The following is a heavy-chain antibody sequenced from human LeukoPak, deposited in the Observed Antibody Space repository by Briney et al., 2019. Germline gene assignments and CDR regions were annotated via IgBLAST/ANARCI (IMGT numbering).Heavy chain of an antibody. CDR3: ARASYNWNPQCQCQYYYYMDV. J-gene: IGHJ6*03. D-gene: IGHD1-20*01. V-gene: IGHV1-69*05. CDR2: VIPIFGTA. Sequence: SVTVSCKASGGTFSSYAISWVRQAPGKGLEWMGGVIPIFGTANYAQKFQGRVTITTDESTSTAYMELSSLRSEDTAVYYCARASYNWNPQCQCQYYYYMDVWGKGTTVTVSS. CDR1: GGTFSSYA.